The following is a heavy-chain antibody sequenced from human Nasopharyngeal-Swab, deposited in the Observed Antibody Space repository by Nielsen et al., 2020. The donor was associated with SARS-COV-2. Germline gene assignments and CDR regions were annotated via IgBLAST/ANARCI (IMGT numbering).Heavy chain of an antibody. Sequence: SETLSLTCTVSGDSIAYSNFYWGWIRPPPGKGLEWIGNIYYNGNTYQNPSLKSRLTISVYKSKNQFSLQLSSVTAADTAVYYCVRSSSWYYFDYWAQGTQVTVSS. V-gene: IGHV4-39*01. CDR2: IYYNGNT. D-gene: IGHD6-13*01. CDR3: VRSSSWYYFDY. CDR1: GDSIAYSNFY. J-gene: IGHJ4*02.